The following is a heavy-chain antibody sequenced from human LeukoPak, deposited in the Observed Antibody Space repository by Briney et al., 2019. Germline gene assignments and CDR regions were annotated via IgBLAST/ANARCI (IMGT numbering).Heavy chain of an antibody. CDR1: GYTFTSYY. Sequence: ASVKVSCKASGYTFTSYYMHWVRQAPGQGLEWMGIINPSGGSTSYAQRFQGRVTMTRDMSTSTVYMELSSLRSEDTAVYYCARGEYSSSNYYYYMDVWGKGTTVTVSS. CDR3: ARGEYSSSNYYYYMDV. V-gene: IGHV1-46*01. D-gene: IGHD6-6*01. CDR2: INPSGGST. J-gene: IGHJ6*03.